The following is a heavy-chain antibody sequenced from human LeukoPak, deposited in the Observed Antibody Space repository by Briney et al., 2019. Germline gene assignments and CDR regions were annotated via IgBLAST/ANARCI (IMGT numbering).Heavy chain of an antibody. J-gene: IGHJ3*02. CDR2: IYHSGST. D-gene: IGHD5-24*01. CDR1: GGSISSGDYY. Sequence: TSETPSLTCTVSGGSISSGDYYWSWVRQPPGKGLEWIGEIYHSGSTNYNPSLKSRVTISVDKSKNQFSLKLSSVTAADTAVYYCAREGWPTIGVSAFDIWGQGTMVTVSS. V-gene: IGHV4-4*02. CDR3: AREGWPTIGVSAFDI.